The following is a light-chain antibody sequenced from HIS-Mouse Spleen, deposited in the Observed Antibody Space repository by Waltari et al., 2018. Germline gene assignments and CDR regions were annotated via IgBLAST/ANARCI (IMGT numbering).Light chain of an antibody. V-gene: IGLV2-8*01. CDR3: SSYAGSNNYV. CDR1: SRAGGGYNY. J-gene: IGLJ1*01. CDR2: EVS. Sequence: QSALTQPPSASGSPAQSVTISCPGTSRAGGGYNYVSWYQQHPGKAPKLMIYEVSKRPSGVPDRFSGSKSGNTASLTVSGLQAEDEADYYCSSYAGSNNYVFGTGTKVTVL.